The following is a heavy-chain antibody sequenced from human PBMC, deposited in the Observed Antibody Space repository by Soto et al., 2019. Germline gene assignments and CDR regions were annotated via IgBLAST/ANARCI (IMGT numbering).Heavy chain of an antibody. V-gene: IGHV1-24*01. CDR1: GYTLTELS. Sequence: ASVKVSCKVSGYTLTELSMHWVRQAPGKGLEWMGGFDPEDGETIYAQKFQGRVTMTEDTSTDTAYMELSSLRSEDTAVYYCATPGDSNYHNWFDPWGQGTLVTVSS. CDR3: ATPGDSNYHNWFDP. CDR2: FDPEDGET. D-gene: IGHD4-4*01. J-gene: IGHJ5*02.